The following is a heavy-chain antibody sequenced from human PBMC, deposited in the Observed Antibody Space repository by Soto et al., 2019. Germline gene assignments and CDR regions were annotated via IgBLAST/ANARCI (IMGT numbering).Heavy chain of an antibody. V-gene: IGHV5-51*01. J-gene: IGHJ6*03. CDR2: IYPGDSDT. D-gene: IGHD2-2*02. CDR1: GYGFTSYW. CDR3: ARNSPLRYCSSTSCYMPYYYYMDV. Sequence: GESLKISCKGSGYGFTSYWIGWVRQMPGKGLEWMGIIYPGDSDTRYSPSFQGQVTISADKSISTAYLQWSSLKASDTAMYYCARNSPLRYCSSTSCYMPYYYYMDVWGKGTTVTVSS.